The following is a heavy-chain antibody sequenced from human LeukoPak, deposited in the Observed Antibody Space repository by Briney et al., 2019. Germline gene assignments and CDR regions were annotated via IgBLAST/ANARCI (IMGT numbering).Heavy chain of an antibody. J-gene: IGHJ3*02. V-gene: IGHV4-59*01. CDR3: ARVYYYGSGSYAFDI. Sequence: SETLSLTCTVSGGSISSYYWSWIRQPPGKGLEWIGYIYYSGSTNYNPSLKSRVTISVDTSKNQFSLKLSSVTAADTAVYYCARVYYYGSGSYAFDIWGQGTMVTVSS. CDR1: GGSISSYY. CDR2: IYYSGST. D-gene: IGHD3-10*01.